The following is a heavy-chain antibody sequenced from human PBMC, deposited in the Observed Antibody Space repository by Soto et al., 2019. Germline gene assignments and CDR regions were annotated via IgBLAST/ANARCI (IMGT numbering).Heavy chain of an antibody. CDR3: ARDRGYSGYDYTAPFDY. Sequence: GASVKVSCKASGGTFSSYAISWVRQAPGQGLEWMGGIIPIFGTANYAQKFQGRVTITADESTSTAYMELSSLRSEDTAVYYCARDRGYSGYDYTAPFDYWGQGTLVTVS. V-gene: IGHV1-69*13. CDR1: GGTFSSYA. CDR2: IIPIFGTA. J-gene: IGHJ4*02. D-gene: IGHD5-12*01.